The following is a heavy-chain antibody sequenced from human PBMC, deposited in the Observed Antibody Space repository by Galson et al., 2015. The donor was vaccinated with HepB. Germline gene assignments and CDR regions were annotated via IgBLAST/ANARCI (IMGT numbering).Heavy chain of an antibody. V-gene: IGHV3-48*04. CDR1: GFTFSSYS. CDR2: ISSSSSTI. J-gene: IGHJ3*02. CDR3: ARGIQTTGAFDI. Sequence: SLRLSCAASGFTFSSYSMNWVRQAPGKGLEWVSYISSSSSTIYYADSVKGGFTISRDNAKNSLYLQMNSMRAEDTAVYYCARGIQTTGAFDIWGQGTMVTVSS. D-gene: IGHD1-14*01.